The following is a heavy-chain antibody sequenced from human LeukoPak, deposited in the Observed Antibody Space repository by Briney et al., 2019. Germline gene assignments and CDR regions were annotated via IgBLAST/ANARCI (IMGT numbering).Heavy chain of an antibody. D-gene: IGHD3-10*01. J-gene: IGHJ6*03. Sequence: SETLSLTCTVSGGSISTSSYYWGWIRQPPGKGLQWIGSIYYNGSTYYNPSLKSRVIISVDTSKNQFSLKLSSVTAADTAVYYCAGHKMVRGIGYYYYMDVWGKGTTVTISS. CDR2: IYYNGST. V-gene: IGHV4-39*01. CDR3: AGHKMVRGIGYYYYMDV. CDR1: GGSISTSSYY.